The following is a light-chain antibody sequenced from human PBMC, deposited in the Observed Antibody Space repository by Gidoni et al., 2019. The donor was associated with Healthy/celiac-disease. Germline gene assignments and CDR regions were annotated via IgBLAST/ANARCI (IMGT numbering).Light chain of an antibody. CDR3: QQSYSTPQRT. Sequence: DIQMTQSPSSLSASVGDRVTITCRASQSISSYLNWYQQKPGKAPKLLIYAASSLQSGVPSRSSGSGSGTDFTLTISSLQPEDFATYYCQQSYSTPQRTFGGGTKVEIK. V-gene: IGKV1-39*01. J-gene: IGKJ4*01. CDR2: AAS. CDR1: QSISSY.